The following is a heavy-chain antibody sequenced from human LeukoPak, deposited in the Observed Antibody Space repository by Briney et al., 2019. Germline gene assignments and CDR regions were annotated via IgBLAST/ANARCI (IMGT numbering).Heavy chain of an antibody. J-gene: IGHJ4*02. Sequence: GGSLRLSCAASGFTFSNAWMSWVRQAPGKGLEWVGRIKRKSDGGTPDNAAPVKGRFTISRDDSKNTLYLQMNSLKTEDTAVYYCTTPLDYWGQGTLVTVSS. CDR2: IKRKSDGGTP. CDR3: TTPLDY. CDR1: GFTFSNAW. V-gene: IGHV3-15*01.